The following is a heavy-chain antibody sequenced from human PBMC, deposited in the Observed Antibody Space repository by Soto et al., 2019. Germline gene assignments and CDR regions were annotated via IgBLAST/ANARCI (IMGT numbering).Heavy chain of an antibody. D-gene: IGHD2-15*01. CDR2: IIPIFGTA. CDR1: GGTFSSYA. V-gene: IGHV1-69*12. J-gene: IGHJ6*02. CDR3: ASHTGSSPEGRYYYGMDV. Sequence: QVQLVQSGAEVKKPGSSVKVSCKASGGTFSSYAISWVRQAPGQGLEWMGGIIPIFGTADYAQTFQGRVTITADESTSTAYMALRSLRSEDTAVYYCASHTGSSPEGRYYYGMDVWGRGTTVTVSS.